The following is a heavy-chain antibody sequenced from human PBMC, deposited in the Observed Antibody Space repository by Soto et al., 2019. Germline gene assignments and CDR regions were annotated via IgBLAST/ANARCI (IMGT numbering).Heavy chain of an antibody. Sequence: PSETLSLTCAVYVGFLSESYWTWIRQPPGKGLEWIGEINHVGGTNYNPSLKSRVTMSVDTSQNQFSLRLISVTAADTAMYFCVRIRYQLPSSVLWLDPWGQGTPVT. J-gene: IGHJ5*02. CDR3: VRIRYQLPSSVLWLDP. D-gene: IGHD3-16*01. V-gene: IGHV4-34*01. CDR1: VGFLSESY. CDR2: INHVGGT.